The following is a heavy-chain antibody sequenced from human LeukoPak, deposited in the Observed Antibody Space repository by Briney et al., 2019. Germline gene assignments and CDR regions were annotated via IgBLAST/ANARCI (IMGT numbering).Heavy chain of an antibody. CDR1: GFTFSSDA. J-gene: IGHJ4*02. CDR3: ARQAPSIGWY. V-gene: IGHV3-23*01. CDR2: ISGSIIST. D-gene: IGHD1-26*01. Sequence: GGSLRLSSAASGFTFSSDAMSWVRQAPGKGLDWVSAISGSIISTFHADSVKGRFTISRDNSKNTLYLQMNSLRAEDTAVYYCARQAPSIGWYWGQGALVTVCS.